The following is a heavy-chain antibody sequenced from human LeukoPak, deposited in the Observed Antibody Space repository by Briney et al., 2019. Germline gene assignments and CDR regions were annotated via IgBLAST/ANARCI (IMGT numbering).Heavy chain of an antibody. CDR1: GGSISSGGYY. CDR2: IFYSGGT. D-gene: IGHD3-3*01. Sequence: SETLSLTCTVSGGSISSGGYYWSWIRQPPGEGLEWIGYIFYSGGTYYNPSLKSRVNISVDTSKNQLSLNLSSVTAADTAVYYCARASTIFGVVFAFWGQGTVVTVSS. J-gene: IGHJ4*02. V-gene: IGHV4-31*03. CDR3: ARASTIFGVVFAF.